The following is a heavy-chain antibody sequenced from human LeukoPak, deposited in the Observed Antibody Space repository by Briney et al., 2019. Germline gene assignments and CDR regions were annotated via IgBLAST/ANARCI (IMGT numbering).Heavy chain of an antibody. D-gene: IGHD5-12*01. CDR1: GCSFSRYY. V-gene: IGHV4-59*01. J-gene: IGHJ6*02. Sequence: SETRSLTCTVSGCSFSRYYWSWTRQPPGKRLEWIGNIHYSGSTNYNPSLKNRVTISIDTSKNQFSLRLSSVTAVDTAVYYCARVSGATITTYYGMDVGGRGTAGTVS. CDR3: ARVSGATITTYYGMDV. CDR2: IHYSGST.